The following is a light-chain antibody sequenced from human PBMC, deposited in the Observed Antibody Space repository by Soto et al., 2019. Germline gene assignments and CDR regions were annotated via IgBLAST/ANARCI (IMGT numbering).Light chain of an antibody. J-gene: IGLJ1*01. Sequence: QSALAQPASVSGSPGQSITISCTGTTSDIAGYNYVSWYQQHPGKAPKLLIYEVTSRASGVSHRFSGSKSGNTASLTVSGLQAEDEADYYCSSYAGSSNVFGTGTKLTVL. V-gene: IGLV2-14*01. CDR1: TSDIAGYNY. CDR3: SSYAGSSNV. CDR2: EVT.